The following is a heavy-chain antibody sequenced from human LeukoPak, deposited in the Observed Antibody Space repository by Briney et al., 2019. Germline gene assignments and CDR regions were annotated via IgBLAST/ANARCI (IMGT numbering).Heavy chain of an antibody. CDR3: AKDAHYDSSWY. D-gene: IGHD3-22*01. J-gene: IGHJ4*02. CDR2: ISYDGSNK. V-gene: IGHV3-30*18. CDR1: GFTFSSYG. Sequence: GGSLRLSCAASGFTFSSYGMHWVRQAPGKGLEWVAVISYDGSNKYYADSVKGRFTISRDNSKNTLYLQMNSLRAEDTAVYYCAKDAHYDSSWYWGQGTLVTVSS.